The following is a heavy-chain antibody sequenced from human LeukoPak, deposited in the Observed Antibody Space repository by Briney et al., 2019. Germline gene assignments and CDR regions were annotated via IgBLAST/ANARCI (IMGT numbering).Heavy chain of an antibody. CDR1: GSTFTTNY. D-gene: IGHD2-15*01. J-gene: IGHJ5*01. V-gene: IGHV1-46*01. CDR3: ARDNSDRNEAWCFNS. CDR2: ISPSVGST. Sequence: SVKPSCKLFGSTFTTNYMHWVRQAPGQGPEWMGVISPSVGSTTYARKFQGRVTLTRDMSPTTAYLELGSLRSADPAVYYCARDNSDRNEAWCFNSWGQGTLVTVSS.